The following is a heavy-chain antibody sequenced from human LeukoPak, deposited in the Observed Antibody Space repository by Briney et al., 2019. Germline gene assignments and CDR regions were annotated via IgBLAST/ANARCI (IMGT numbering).Heavy chain of an antibody. CDR2: INHSGST. D-gene: IGHD2-8*01. CDR3: ARDSSVYARYYFDY. J-gene: IGHJ4*02. V-gene: IGHV4-34*01. CDR1: GGSFSGYY. Sequence: PSETLSLTRAVYGGSFSGYYWSWIRQPPGKGLEWIGEINHSGSTNYNPSLKSRVTISVDTSKNQFSLKLSSVTAADTAVYYCARDSSVYARYYFDYWGQGTLVTVSS.